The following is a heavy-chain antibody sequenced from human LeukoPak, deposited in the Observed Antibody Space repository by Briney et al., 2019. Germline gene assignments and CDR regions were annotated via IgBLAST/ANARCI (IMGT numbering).Heavy chain of an antibody. J-gene: IGHJ5*02. CDR2: INHSGST. Sequence: SETLSLTCAVYGGSFSGYYWSWIRQPPGKGLEWIGEINHSGSTNYNPSLKSRVTISVDTSKNQFSLKLSSVTAADTAVYCCARGASLLWFGELLRNWFDPWGQGTLVTVSS. CDR1: GGSFSGYY. CDR3: ARGASLLWFGELLRNWFDP. D-gene: IGHD3-10*01. V-gene: IGHV4-34*01.